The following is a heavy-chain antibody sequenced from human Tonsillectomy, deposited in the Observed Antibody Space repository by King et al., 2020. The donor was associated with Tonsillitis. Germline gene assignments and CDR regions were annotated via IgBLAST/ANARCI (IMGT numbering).Heavy chain of an antibody. CDR1: GGSVSSGSYY. D-gene: IGHD3-3*01. CDR2: IYYSGST. CDR3: ARSIFGVVKNFDY. Sequence: QLQESGPGLVKPSETLSLTCTVSGGSVSSGSYYWHWIRQPPGKGLEWIGYIYYSGSTNHNPSLKSRVTISVDTSTNQFALKLSSVTAADTAVYYCARSIFGVVKNFDYWGQGTLVAVSS. V-gene: IGHV4-61*01. J-gene: IGHJ4*02.